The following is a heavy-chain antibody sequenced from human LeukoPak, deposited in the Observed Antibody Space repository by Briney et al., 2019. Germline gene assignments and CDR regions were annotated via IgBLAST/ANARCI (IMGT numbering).Heavy chain of an antibody. V-gene: IGHV1-3*03. CDR2: VNADNSNT. CDR1: GFPFTSYA. Sequence: ASVKVSCKASGFPFTSYAIHWVRQAPGQRLEWMGWVNADNSNTKYSQEFQGRVTVTADISTNTVYMELSSLRAEDTAVYYCAREGYEGSLYYYYYMDVWGKGTTVTVSS. CDR3: AREGYEGSLYYYYYMDV. J-gene: IGHJ6*03. D-gene: IGHD5-18*01.